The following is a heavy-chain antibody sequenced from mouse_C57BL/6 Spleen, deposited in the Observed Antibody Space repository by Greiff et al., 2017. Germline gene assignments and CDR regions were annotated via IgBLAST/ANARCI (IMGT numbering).Heavy chain of an antibody. CDR2: IHPNSGST. J-gene: IGHJ4*01. Sequence: QVQLKQPGAELVKPGASVKLSCKASGYTFTSYWMHWVKQRPGQGLEWIGMIHPNSGSTNYNEKFKSKATLTVDKSSSTAYMQHSSLTSEDSAVYYCARSYGKRYAMDYWGQGTSVTVSS. V-gene: IGHV1-64*01. CDR3: ARSYGKRYAMDY. D-gene: IGHD2-1*01. CDR1: GYTFTSYW.